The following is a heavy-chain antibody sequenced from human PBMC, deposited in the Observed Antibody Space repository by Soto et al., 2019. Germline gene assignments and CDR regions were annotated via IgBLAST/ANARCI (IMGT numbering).Heavy chain of an antibody. V-gene: IGHV4-4*07. CDR1: GDSISRNY. D-gene: IGHD3-10*01. J-gene: IGHJ5*01. CDR2: IYIDNSETT. Sequence: KSSETLSLTCTVSGDSISRNYWSWIRQPAGKGLEYIGRIYIDNSETTNYNPSLKSRVTMSADTSKNQFSLNLKSVTAADTAVYYCARGPGTYNCFDSWGQGTLVTVSS. CDR3: ARGPGTYNCFDS.